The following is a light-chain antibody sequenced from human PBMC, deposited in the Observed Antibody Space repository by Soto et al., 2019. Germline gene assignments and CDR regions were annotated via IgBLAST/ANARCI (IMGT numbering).Light chain of an antibody. J-gene: IGLJ2*01. CDR3: CSYAGSSNVV. CDR2: EGS. CDR1: STDVGSYNL. V-gene: IGLV2-23*01. Sequence: QSALTQPASVSGSPGQSITISRTGTSTDVGSYNLVSWYQQHPGKAPKLMIYEGSKRPPGVSNRYSGSKSGNTASLTISGRQAEEEAEYYCCSYAGSSNVVFGGGTKLPVL.